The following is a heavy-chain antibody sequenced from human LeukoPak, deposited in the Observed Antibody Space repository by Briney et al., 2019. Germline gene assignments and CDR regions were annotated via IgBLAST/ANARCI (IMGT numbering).Heavy chain of an antibody. CDR3: ARQQRYCSGGSCYRTFDI. CDR2: IYTSGST. D-gene: IGHD2-15*01. V-gene: IGHV4-4*07. J-gene: IGHJ3*02. CDR1: GGSISSYY. Sequence: SETLSLTCTVSGGSISSYYWSWIRQPAGKGLEWIGRIYTSGSTNYNPSLKSRVTISVDTSKNQFSLKLSSVTAADTAVYYCARQQRYCSGGSCYRTFDIWGQGTMVTVSS.